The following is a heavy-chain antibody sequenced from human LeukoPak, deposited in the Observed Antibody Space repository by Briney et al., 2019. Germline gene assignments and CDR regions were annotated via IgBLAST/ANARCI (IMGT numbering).Heavy chain of an antibody. V-gene: IGHV1-8*01. CDR3: ARGNLGFGESYFDY. D-gene: IGHD3-10*01. Sequence: ASVKVSCKASGYTFTSYDINWVRQATGQGLEWMGWMNPNSGNTGYAQKFQGRVTMTRNTSISTAYMELSSLRSEDTAVYYSARGNLGFGESYFDYWGQGTLVTVSS. CDR2: MNPNSGNT. CDR1: GYTFTSYD. J-gene: IGHJ4*02.